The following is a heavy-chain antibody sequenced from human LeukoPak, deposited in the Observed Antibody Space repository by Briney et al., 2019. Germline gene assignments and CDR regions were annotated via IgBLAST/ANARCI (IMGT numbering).Heavy chain of an antibody. D-gene: IGHD3-9*01. Sequence: GGSLRLSCAASGFTFSSYAMSWVRQAQGKGLEWVSGISGSGGSTYYADSVKGRFTISRDNSKNTLYLQMNSLRAEDTAVYYCAKDHTYAYYDILTGYYSPYYFDYWGQGTLVTVSS. J-gene: IGHJ4*02. V-gene: IGHV3-23*01. CDR3: AKDHTYAYYDILTGYYSPYYFDY. CDR1: GFTFSSYA. CDR2: ISGSGGST.